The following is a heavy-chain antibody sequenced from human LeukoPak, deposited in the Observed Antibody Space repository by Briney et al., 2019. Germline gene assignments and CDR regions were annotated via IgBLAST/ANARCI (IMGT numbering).Heavy chain of an antibody. J-gene: IGHJ6*03. CDR2: INPNSGGT. V-gene: IGHV1-2*02. CDR3: ARDPPEGPNYYYYMDA. CDR1: GGTFSSYA. Sequence: ASVKVSCKASGGTFSSYAISWVRQAPGQGLEWMGWINPNSGGTKYVQKFQGRVTMTRDTSISTAYMELSRLRSDDTAVYYCARDPPEGPNYYYYMDAWGKGTTVTVSS.